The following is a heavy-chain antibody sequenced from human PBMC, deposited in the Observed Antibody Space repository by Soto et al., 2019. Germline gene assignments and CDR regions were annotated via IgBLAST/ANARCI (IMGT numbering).Heavy chain of an antibody. V-gene: IGHV1-69*01. D-gene: IGHD3-16*02. CDR2: IIPIFGTA. CDR3: ATGPRYDYVWGSYRPDGGDDAFDI. J-gene: IGHJ3*02. CDR1: GGTFSSYA. Sequence: QVQLVRSGAEVKKPGSSVKVSCKASGGTFSSYAISWVRQAPGQGLEWMGGIIPIFGTANYAQKFQGRVTIPADESTSTAYMELSSLRSEDTAVYYCATGPRYDYVWGSYRPDGGDDAFDIWGQGTMVTVSS.